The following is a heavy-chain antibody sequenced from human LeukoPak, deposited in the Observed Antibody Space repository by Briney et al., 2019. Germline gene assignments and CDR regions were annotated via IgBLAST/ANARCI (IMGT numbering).Heavy chain of an antibody. CDR3: AKDYLGHCSGGSCYGMDV. D-gene: IGHD2-15*01. CDR1: GFTFSSYA. CDR2: ISGSGGST. V-gene: IGHV3-23*01. J-gene: IGHJ6*02. Sequence: GGSLGLSCAASGFTFSSYAMSWVRQAPGKGLEWVSGISGSGGSTYYADSVKGRFIISRDKSKKTLYLQMNSLRAEDTAVYYCAKDYLGHCSGGSCYGMDVWGQGTTVTVSS.